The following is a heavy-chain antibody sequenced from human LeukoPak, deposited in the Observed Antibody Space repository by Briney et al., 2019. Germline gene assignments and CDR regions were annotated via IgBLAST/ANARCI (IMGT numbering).Heavy chain of an antibody. V-gene: IGHV3-23*01. D-gene: IGHD3-16*01. CDR3: AKDGSWGDYYFYFYIDV. CDR2: ISASGHYT. J-gene: IGHJ6*03. Sequence: GGSLRLSCAASGFTFNRNAISWVRQAPGKGLEWISGISASGHYTYTADSLKGRFTISRDNSKNTLYLQMNSLRAEDTALYYCAKDGSWGDYYFYFYIDVWGKGTTVTVSS. CDR1: GFTFNRNA.